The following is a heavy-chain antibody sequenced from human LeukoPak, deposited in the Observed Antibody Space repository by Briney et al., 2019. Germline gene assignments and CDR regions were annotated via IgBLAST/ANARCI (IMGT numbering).Heavy chain of an antibody. V-gene: IGHV3-11*01. J-gene: IGHJ5*02. CDR1: GFTFNDYY. Sequence: GGSLRLYCAASGFTFNDYYMSWIRQAPGKGLEWLSYINIGGTNTHYADSVKGRFTNSRDNAKKSLYLEMNNLRAEDTAVYYCATDGAGFDIWGQGVLVTVSS. CDR2: INIGGTNT. CDR3: ATDGAGFDI.